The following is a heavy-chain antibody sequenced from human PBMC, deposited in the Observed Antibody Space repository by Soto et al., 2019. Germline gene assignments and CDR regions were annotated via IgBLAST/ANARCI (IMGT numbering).Heavy chain of an antibody. CDR1: GYTFTSYD. J-gene: IGHJ5*02. Sequence: ASVKVSCKASGYTFTSYDINWVRQATGQGLEWMGWMNPNSGNTGYAQKFQGRVTMTRYTSISTAYMELSSLRSEDTAVYYCARVGRLPYYHDSSGYRGAPWFDPWGQGTLVTVSS. CDR3: ARVGRLPYYHDSSGYRGAPWFDP. CDR2: MNPNSGNT. D-gene: IGHD3-22*01. V-gene: IGHV1-8*01.